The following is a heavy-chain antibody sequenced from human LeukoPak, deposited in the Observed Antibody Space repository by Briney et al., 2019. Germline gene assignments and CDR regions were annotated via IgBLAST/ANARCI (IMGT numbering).Heavy chain of an antibody. Sequence: SETLSLTCIVSGGSITSSSYSWGWIRQPPGKGLEWIGSIYYSGNTYYNASLKSRGTISVDTSKNQFSLKLNSVTAADTAVYFCARQVVAVAGTGYFDYWGQGTLVTVSS. J-gene: IGHJ4*02. D-gene: IGHD6-19*01. CDR2: IYYSGNT. CDR1: GGSITSSSYS. V-gene: IGHV4-39*01. CDR3: ARQVVAVAGTGYFDY.